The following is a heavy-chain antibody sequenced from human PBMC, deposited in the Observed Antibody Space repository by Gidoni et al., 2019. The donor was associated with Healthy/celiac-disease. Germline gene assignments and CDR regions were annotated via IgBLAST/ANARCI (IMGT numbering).Heavy chain of an antibody. Sequence: EVPLLESGGGLVQPGGSLRLPCTPSGFTFSSHAMSWVRQAPGKGLEWVSAISGSGGSTYYADSVKGRFTISRDNSKNTLYLQMNSLRAEDTAVYYCAKDRKYQLTTPNDAFDIWGQGTMVTVSS. CDR1: GFTFSSHA. D-gene: IGHD2-2*01. J-gene: IGHJ3*02. V-gene: IGHV3-23*01. CDR2: ISGSGGST. CDR3: AKDRKYQLTTPNDAFDI.